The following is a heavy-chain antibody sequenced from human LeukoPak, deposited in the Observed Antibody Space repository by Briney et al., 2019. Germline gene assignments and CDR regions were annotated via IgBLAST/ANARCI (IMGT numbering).Heavy chain of an antibody. V-gene: IGHV3-21*01. J-gene: IGHJ3*02. CDR3: ARFSTGTTLFAFDI. D-gene: IGHD1-1*01. CDR2: ISSSSSYI. CDR1: GFTFSSYS. Sequence: GGSLRLSCAASGFTFSSYSMNWVRQAPGKGLEWVSSISSSSSYIYYADSVKGRFTISRDNAKNSLYLQMNSLRAEDTAVYYCARFSTGTTLFAFDIWGQGTMVTVSS.